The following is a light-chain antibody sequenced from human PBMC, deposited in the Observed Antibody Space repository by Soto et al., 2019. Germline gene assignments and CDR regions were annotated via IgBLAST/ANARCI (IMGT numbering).Light chain of an antibody. CDR1: QSVSSYY. CDR2: AAS. CDR3: QQCGSSPWT. Sequence: EIVMTQAPVTLSVSPGERATLSCRASQSVSSYYLAWYQQKPGQAPRLLIYAASSRATGIPDRFSGGGSGTDFTLTISRLEPEDFAVYYCQQCGSSPWTFGQGTKVDIK. V-gene: IGKV3-20*01. J-gene: IGKJ1*01.